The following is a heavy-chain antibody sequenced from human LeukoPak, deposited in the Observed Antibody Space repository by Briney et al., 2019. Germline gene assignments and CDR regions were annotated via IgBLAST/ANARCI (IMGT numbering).Heavy chain of an antibody. CDR3: ARDQGGSGYYYGTFDC. CDR2: ISYDGSSK. D-gene: IGHD3-22*01. Sequence: GGSLRLSCSASGFTFSTYGMHWVRQAQGKGLEWVAVISYDGSSKYYADSVKGRFTISRDNSKNTLYLQMNSLRAEDTAVYYCARDQGGSGYYYGTFDCWGQGTLVTVSS. J-gene: IGHJ4*02. CDR1: GFTFSTYG. V-gene: IGHV3-30*03.